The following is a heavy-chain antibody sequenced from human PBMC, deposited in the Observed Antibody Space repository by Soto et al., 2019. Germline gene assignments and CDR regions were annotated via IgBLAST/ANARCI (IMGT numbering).Heavy chain of an antibody. CDR3: KREYEDVTSNLDY. V-gene: IGHV3-21*06. CDR2: ISSTTNYI. CDR1: GFTFTRYS. Sequence: EVQLVESGGGLVKPGGSLRLSCAASGFTFTRYSMNWVRQAPGKGLEWVSSISSTTNYIYYGDSMKGRFTISRDNAKNLVYPEMNSLTAEYKPVYCCKREYEDVTSNLDYWGQGTLMTVSS. J-gene: IGHJ4*02. D-gene: IGHD4-4*01.